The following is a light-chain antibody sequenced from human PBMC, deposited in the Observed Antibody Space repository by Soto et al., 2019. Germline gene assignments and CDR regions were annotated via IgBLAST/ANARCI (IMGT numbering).Light chain of an antibody. V-gene: IGLV1-51*01. CDR3: GAWDPSLNAYL. Sequence: PKPPPGSPPQDQRATVSAPPTTSNLGNNYISWYQHLPGAAPRLLIYDDTERPSGIPDRFSGSRSATSATLGIAGLQTGDEADYFCGAWDPSLNAYLFGTGTKVTVL. CDR1: TSNLGNNY. J-gene: IGLJ1*01. CDR2: DDT.